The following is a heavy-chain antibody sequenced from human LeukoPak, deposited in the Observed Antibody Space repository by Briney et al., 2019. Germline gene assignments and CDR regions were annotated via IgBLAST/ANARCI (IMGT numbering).Heavy chain of an antibody. V-gene: IGHV1-18*01. CDR1: RYTFSGYG. Sequence: ASLKVSSKPSRYTFSGYGISWGPDTPGEGLGCLVYISAYDGNTNYAQKVQGRITMTTDTSTSIAYMEMRSLRSDDTAVYYCARDCSGSSCYWIGWGEGTLVTVSS. D-gene: IGHD2-15*01. CDR3: ARDCSGSSCYWIG. J-gene: IGHJ4*02. CDR2: ISAYDGNT.